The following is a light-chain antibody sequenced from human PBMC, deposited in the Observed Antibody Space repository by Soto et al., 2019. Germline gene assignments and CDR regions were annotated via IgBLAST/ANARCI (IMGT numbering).Light chain of an antibody. Sequence: QSALTQPPSASGSLGQSVTIPCTGTSSDVGAYDYVSWYQQHPGKAPKLVIYEVNKRPSGVPDRFSGSKSGNTASLTVSGLQAEDEADYYCSSYAGSSNVFGTGTKVTVL. CDR2: EVN. CDR3: SSYAGSSNV. CDR1: SSDVGAYDY. J-gene: IGLJ1*01. V-gene: IGLV2-8*01.